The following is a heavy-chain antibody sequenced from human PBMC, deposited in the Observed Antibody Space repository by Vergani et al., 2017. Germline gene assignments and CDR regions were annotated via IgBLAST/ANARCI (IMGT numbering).Heavy chain of an antibody. D-gene: IGHD3-3*01. V-gene: IGHV3-23*01. J-gene: IGHJ4*02. CDR1: GFTFSSYA. Sequence: EVQLLESGGGLVQPGGSLRLSCAASGFTFSSYAMSWARQAPGKGLEWVSAISGSGGSTYYADSVKGRFTISRDNSKNTLYLQMNSLRAEDTAVYYCAKPNYDFWSGFDYWGQGTLVTVSS. CDR3: AKPNYDFWSGFDY. CDR2: ISGSGGST.